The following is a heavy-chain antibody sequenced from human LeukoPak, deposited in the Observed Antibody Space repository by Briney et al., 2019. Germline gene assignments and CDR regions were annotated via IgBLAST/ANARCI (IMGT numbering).Heavy chain of an antibody. CDR2: INPNSGGT. V-gene: IGHV1-2*02. Sequence: GASVKVSCKASGYTFTGNYIHWVRQAPGQGLEWMGWINPNSGGTNYAQKFQGRVTMTRDTSISTAYMELSRLRSDDTAVYYCARDPRYTMVRGVIIRNWFDPWGQGTLVTVSS. D-gene: IGHD3-10*01. CDR1: GYTFTGNY. J-gene: IGHJ5*02. CDR3: ARDPRYTMVRGVIIRNWFDP.